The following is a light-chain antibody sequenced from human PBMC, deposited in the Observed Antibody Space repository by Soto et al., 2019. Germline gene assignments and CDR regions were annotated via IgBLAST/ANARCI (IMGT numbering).Light chain of an antibody. J-gene: IGKJ4*01. CDR1: QSVGGSS. V-gene: IGKV3-20*01. Sequence: ETVLTQSPGTLSLSPGERATLSCRASQSVGGSSLAWYQQRPGQAPRLLIYDTSTRATGIPDRFSGSGSGTDFTLTISRLEHEDFEVYYCQQYHNWPLTLGGGTKVDIK. CDR3: QQYHNWPLT. CDR2: DTS.